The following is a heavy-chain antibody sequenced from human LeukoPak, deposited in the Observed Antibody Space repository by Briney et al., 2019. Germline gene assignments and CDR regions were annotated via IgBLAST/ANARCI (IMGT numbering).Heavy chain of an antibody. V-gene: IGHV3-48*03. CDR1: GFTFSSYE. D-gene: IGHD3-10*01. Sequence: PGGSLRLSCAASGFTFSSYEMNWVRQAPGKGLEWVSYISSSGSTIYYADSVKGRFTISRDNAKNSLYLQMNSLRAEDTAVYYCARELLSRSGSYAFDIWGQGTMVTVSS. J-gene: IGHJ3*02. CDR3: ARELLSRSGSYAFDI. CDR2: ISSSGSTI.